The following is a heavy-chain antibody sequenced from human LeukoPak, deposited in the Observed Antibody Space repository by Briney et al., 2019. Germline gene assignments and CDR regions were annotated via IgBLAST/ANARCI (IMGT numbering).Heavy chain of an antibody. CDR3: ARLSVSMFGVVRNWFDP. J-gene: IGHJ5*02. CDR1: GGSLSGYY. CDR2: INRRGTT. V-gene: IGHV4-34*01. Sequence: PSETLSLTCAVYGGSLSGYYWSWIRQPPGKGLEWLGEINRRGTTKYNPFLMSRVAISLDTSNNQFSLRMNSVTAADTAVYYCARLSVSMFGVVRNWFDPWGQGTLVTVSS. D-gene: IGHD3-3*01.